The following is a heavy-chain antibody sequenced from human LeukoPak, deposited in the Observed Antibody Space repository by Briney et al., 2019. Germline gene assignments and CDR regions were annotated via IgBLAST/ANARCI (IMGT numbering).Heavy chain of an antibody. D-gene: IGHD2-2*01. CDR2: ICYSGST. CDR1: GGSISSYY. V-gene: IGHV4-59*01. Sequence: PSETLSLTCTVSGGSISSYYWSWIRQPPGKGLEWVAYICYSGSTNYNPSLKSRVTISVDTSKNQFSLKLSSVTAADTAVYYCARSSDIVVVPAAMAFDPWGQGNLVTVSS. CDR3: ARSSDIVVVPAAMAFDP. J-gene: IGHJ5*02.